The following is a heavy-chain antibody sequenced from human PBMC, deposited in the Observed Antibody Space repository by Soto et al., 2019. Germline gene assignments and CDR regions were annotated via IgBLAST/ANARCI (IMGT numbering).Heavy chain of an antibody. J-gene: IGHJ6*02. CDR3: ARHVDLGYSLTSYYGMDV. V-gene: IGHV5-51*01. CDR2: IYPGDSDT. CDR1: GYSFTSYW. Sequence: GESLKISCKGSGYSFTSYWIGWVRQMPGKGLEWMGIIYPGDSDTRYSPSFQGQVTISADKSISTAYLQWSSLKASDTAMYYCARHVDLGYSLTSYYGMDVWXQGTTVTVSS. D-gene: IGHD5-18*01.